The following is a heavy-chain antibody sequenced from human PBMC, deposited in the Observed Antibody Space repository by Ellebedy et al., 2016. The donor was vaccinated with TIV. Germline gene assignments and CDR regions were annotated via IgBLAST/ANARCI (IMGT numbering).Heavy chain of an antibody. V-gene: IGHV1-46*01. J-gene: IGHJ4*02. D-gene: IGHD3-22*01. CDR3: ARGDNYYYDSSGYYYNY. CDR1: GYTFTSYF. Sequence: ASVKVSCKASGYTFTSYFLYWVRQAPGQGLEWMGMINPASGNSNYAQKFQGRVAMIRDTSTNTVYMELSSLRSEDTAVYYCARGDNYYYDSSGYYYNYWGQGTLVTVSS. CDR2: INPASGNS.